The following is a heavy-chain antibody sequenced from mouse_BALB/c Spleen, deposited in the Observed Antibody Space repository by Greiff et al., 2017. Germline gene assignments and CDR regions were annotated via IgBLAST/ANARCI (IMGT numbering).Heavy chain of an antibody. Sequence: QVQLQQSGAELVRPGSSVKISCKASGYAFSSYWMNWVKQRPGQGLEWIGQIYPGDGDTNYNGKFKGKATLTADKSSSTAYMQLSSLTSEDSAVYYCARGTTAPWFAYWGQGTLVTVSA. CDR3: ARGTTAPWFAY. CDR1: GYAFSSYW. D-gene: IGHD1-2*01. J-gene: IGHJ3*01. CDR2: IYPGDGDT. V-gene: IGHV1-80*01.